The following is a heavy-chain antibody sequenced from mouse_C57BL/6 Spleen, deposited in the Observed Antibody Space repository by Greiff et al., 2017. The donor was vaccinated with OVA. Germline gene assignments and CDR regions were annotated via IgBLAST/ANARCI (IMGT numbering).Heavy chain of an antibody. V-gene: IGHV1-18*01. Sequence: EVQLQQSGPELVKPGASVNIPCKASGYTFTDYNMDWVKQSHGKSLEWIGDINPNNGGTIYNQKFKGKATLTVDKSSSTAYMELRSLTSEDTAVYYCARRGLRPLDYWGQGTTLTVSS. CDR3: ARRGLRPLDY. D-gene: IGHD2-2*01. J-gene: IGHJ2*01. CDR2: INPNNGGT. CDR1: GYTFTDYN.